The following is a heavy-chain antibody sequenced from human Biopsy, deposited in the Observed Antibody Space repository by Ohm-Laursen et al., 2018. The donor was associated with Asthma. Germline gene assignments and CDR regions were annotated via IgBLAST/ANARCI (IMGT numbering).Heavy chain of an antibody. CDR1: GFTFDEYT. CDR2: ISWNSATI. J-gene: IGHJ4*02. CDR3: AKVRSDWVITESFDY. Sequence: SLRLSCAASGFTFDEYTMHWVRQAPGKGLEWVSGISWNSATIGYADSVEGRLTISRDNAKNSVFLHMDSLRPEDTAFYYCAKVRSDWVITESFDYWGQGVLVTASS. V-gene: IGHV3-9*01. D-gene: IGHD3-22*01.